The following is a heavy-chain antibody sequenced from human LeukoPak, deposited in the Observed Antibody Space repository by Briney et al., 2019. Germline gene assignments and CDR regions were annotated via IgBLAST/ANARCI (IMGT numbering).Heavy chain of an antibody. CDR3: ARVMMGATVTTFHYYCMDV. J-gene: IGHJ6*03. V-gene: IGHV3-21*01. D-gene: IGHD4-11*01. Sequence: GGSLRLSCAAYGFTFSHYSIDWVRQAPGKGLERVASITSSSSHIYYADSVKGRFTISRDNAKNELYLQMNSLRAEDTAIYYCARVMMGATVTTFHYYCMDVWGVGTTVTVSS. CDR2: ITSSSSHI. CDR1: GFTFSHYS.